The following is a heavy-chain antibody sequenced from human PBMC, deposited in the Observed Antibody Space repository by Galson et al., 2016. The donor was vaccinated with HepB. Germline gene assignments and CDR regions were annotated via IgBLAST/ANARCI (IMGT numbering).Heavy chain of an antibody. CDR1: GFTFSRYA. Sequence: SLRLSCAASGFTFSRYAMTWVRQAPGKGLEWVSGLSGSGAHTYYADSVKGRFTISRDNSKNTLYLQMNSLRAEDTAVYYCAKDYVGGSYLLTQFDYWGQGTLVTVSS. V-gene: IGHV3-23*01. CDR3: AKDYVGGSYLLTQFDY. J-gene: IGHJ4*02. D-gene: IGHD3-16*02. CDR2: LSGSGAHT.